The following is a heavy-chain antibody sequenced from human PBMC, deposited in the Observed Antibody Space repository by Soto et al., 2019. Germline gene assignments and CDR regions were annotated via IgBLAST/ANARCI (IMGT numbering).Heavy chain of an antibody. J-gene: IGHJ6*03. V-gene: IGHV4-59*01. CDR1: GGSISSYY. CDR3: ARGIMAFSYYMDV. Sequence: SETLSLTCTVSGGSISSYYWSWIRQPPGKGLEWIGYIYYSGSTNYNPSLKSRVTISVDTSKNQFSLKLSSVTAADTAVYYCARGIMAFSYYMDVWGKGTTVTVSS. CDR2: IYYSGST. D-gene: IGHD5-12*01.